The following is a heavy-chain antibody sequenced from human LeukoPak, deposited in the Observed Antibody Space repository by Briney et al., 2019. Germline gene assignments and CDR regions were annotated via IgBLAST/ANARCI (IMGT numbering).Heavy chain of an antibody. Sequence: GGSLRLSCAASGFTFSTYGMNWVRQAPGKGLEWVSTISRSGDITYYADSVKGRFTISRDNSKNTLYLQMNSLRAGDTAIYYCATGSTAVAGTKYWGQGILVTVSS. CDR3: ATGSTAVAGTKY. CDR1: GFTFSTYG. V-gene: IGHV3-23*01. CDR2: ISRSGDIT. D-gene: IGHD6-19*01. J-gene: IGHJ4*02.